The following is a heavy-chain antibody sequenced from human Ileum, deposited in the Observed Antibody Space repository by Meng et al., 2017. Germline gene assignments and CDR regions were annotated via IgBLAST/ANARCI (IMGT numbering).Heavy chain of an antibody. V-gene: IGHV3-30*01. J-gene: IGHJ6*02. CDR2: ISYDGSNK. Sequence: GESLKISCAASGFTFSSYAMHWVRQAPGKGLKWVAVISYDGSNKYYADSVKGRFTISRDNSKNTLYLQMNSLRAEDTAVYYCARDQTGYCSGGSCYSESYYYYGMDVWGQGTTVTVSS. D-gene: IGHD2-15*01. CDR1: GFTFSSYA. CDR3: ARDQTGYCSGGSCYSESYYYYGMDV.